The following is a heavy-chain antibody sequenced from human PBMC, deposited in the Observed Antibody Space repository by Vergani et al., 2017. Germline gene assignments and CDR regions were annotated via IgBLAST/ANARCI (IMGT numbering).Heavy chain of an antibody. D-gene: IGHD2-2*02. V-gene: IGHV3-30-3*01. CDR1: GFALNRHA. CDR2: ISFDGTNE. CDR3: VRDRCLCAGGMCYTEAWDY. Sequence: QVQLVESGGGVVQPGTSLRLSCVVSGFALNRHAMYWVRQAPGKGLEWVVGISFDGTNEYYPDLVKGRFTISRDIANNTLYLQVRSLRLEDTGVYHCVRDRCLCAGGMCYTEAWDYWGQGTPVTVSS. J-gene: IGHJ4*02.